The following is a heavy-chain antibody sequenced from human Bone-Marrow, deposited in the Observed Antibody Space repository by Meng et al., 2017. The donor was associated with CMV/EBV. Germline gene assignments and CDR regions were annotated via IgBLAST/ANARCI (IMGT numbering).Heavy chain of an antibody. Sequence: SLKISCAASGFTFSSYAMHWVRQAPGKGLEWVAVISYDGSNKYYADSVKGRFTISRDNSKNTLYLQMNSLRAEDTAVYYCARELTGFDYWGQGTLVTVSS. CDR1: GFTFSSYA. V-gene: IGHV3-30-3*01. CDR3: ARELTGFDY. J-gene: IGHJ4*02. D-gene: IGHD3-9*01. CDR2: ISYDGSNK.